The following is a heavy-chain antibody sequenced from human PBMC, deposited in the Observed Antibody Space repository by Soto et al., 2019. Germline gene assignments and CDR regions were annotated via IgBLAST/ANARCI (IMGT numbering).Heavy chain of an antibody. CDR2: IYHSGST. CDR3: ARTGRGYTWNYDDY. D-gene: IGHD1-20*01. Sequence: QVQLQESGPGLVKPAGTLSLTCAVSGGSISSSNWWSWVRQPPGKVLEWIGEIYHSGSTNYHPSLKIRVTISVDQSKDLFSLKLSSVTAADTAVYYCARTGRGYTWNYDDYWGQGTLVTVSS. CDR1: GGSISSSNW. V-gene: IGHV4-4*02. J-gene: IGHJ4*02.